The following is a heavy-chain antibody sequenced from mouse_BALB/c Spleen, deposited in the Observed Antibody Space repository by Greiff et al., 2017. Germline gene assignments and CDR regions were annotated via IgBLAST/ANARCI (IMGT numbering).Heavy chain of an antibody. J-gene: IGHJ3*01. D-gene: IGHD2-1*01. CDR3: AREDGNYEGAWFAY. CDR2: INPYNDGT. Sequence: VQLQQSGPELVKPGASVKMSCKASGYTFTSYVMHWVKQKPGQGLEWIGYINPYNDGTKYNEKFKGKATLTSDKSSSTAYMELSSLTSEDSAVYYCAREDGNYEGAWFAYWGQGTLVTVSA. V-gene: IGHV1-14*01. CDR1: GYTFTSYV.